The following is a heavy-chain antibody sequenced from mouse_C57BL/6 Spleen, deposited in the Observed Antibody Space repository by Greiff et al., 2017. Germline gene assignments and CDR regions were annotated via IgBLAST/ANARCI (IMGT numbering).Heavy chain of an antibody. V-gene: IGHV1-55*01. CDR1: GYTFTSYW. J-gene: IGHJ3*01. CDR2: IYPGSGST. D-gene: IGHD2-5*01. Sequence: QVQLQQPGAELVKPGASVKMSCKASGYTFTSYWITWVKQRPGQGLEWIGDIYPGSGSTNYNEKFKSKATLTVDTSSSTAYMQLSSLTSEDSAVYYCARELDYSNYEGWFAYWGQGTLFTVSA. CDR3: ARELDYSNYEGWFAY.